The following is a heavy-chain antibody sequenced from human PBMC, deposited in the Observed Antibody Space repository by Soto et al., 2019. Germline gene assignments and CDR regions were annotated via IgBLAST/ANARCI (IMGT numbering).Heavy chain of an antibody. CDR2: IKDSGDST. CDR3: VKGGASYTSCWYAN. Sequence: GGSLRLSCAASGFTFSSYAMSWVRQAPGKGLEWVSTIKDSGDSTYYTDSVQGRFTISRDYSRNTLYLQMTSLRAEDTALYHCVKGGASYTSCWYANWGQGILVTVSS. D-gene: IGHD6-13*01. J-gene: IGHJ4*02. V-gene: IGHV3-23*01. CDR1: GFTFSSYA.